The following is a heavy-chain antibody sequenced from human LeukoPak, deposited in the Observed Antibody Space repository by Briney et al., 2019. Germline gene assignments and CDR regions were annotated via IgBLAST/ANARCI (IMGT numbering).Heavy chain of an antibody. CDR3: ARRNAMDV. CDR2: INRDGSER. CDR1: GFTFSSYA. V-gene: IGHV3-7*03. Sequence: GGSLRLSCAASGFTFSSYAMTWVRQAPGKGLEWVANINRDGSERYYVDSVKGRFTISRDDAKSSLYLQMNSLRAEDTAVYYCARRNAMDVWGQGTTVIVFS. J-gene: IGHJ6*02.